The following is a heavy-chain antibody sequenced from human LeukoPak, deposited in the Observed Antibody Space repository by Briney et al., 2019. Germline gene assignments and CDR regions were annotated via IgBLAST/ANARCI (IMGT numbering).Heavy chain of an antibody. Sequence: SETLSLTCTVSGGSIRSSSHYWGWIRQPPGEGLEWIGIIYHSGTTYYNASLKSRVTISVDTSKNQFSLKLTSVTAADTAVYYCAREGPLFVLDYWGQGTRVAVSS. CDR1: GGSIRSSSHY. J-gene: IGHJ4*02. D-gene: IGHD6-6*01. CDR3: AREGPLFVLDY. V-gene: IGHV4-39*07. CDR2: IYHSGTT.